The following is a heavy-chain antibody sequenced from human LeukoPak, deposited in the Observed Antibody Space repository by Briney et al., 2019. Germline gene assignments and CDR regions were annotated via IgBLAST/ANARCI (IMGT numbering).Heavy chain of an antibody. Sequence: GGSLRLSCAASGFTFSSYEMNWVRQAPGKGLEWVSYISSSGSTIYYADSVKGRFTISRDNAKNSLYLQMNSLRAEDTALYYCARGALAARPNWFDPWGQGTLVTVSS. J-gene: IGHJ5*02. CDR2: ISSSGSTI. CDR3: ARGALAARPNWFDP. V-gene: IGHV3-48*03. CDR1: GFTFSSYE. D-gene: IGHD6-6*01.